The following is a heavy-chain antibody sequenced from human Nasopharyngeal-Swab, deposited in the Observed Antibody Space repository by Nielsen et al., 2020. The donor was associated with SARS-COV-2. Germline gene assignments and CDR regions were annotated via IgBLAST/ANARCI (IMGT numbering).Heavy chain of an antibody. V-gene: IGHV3-53*01. J-gene: IGHJ4*02. CDR3: ARDESSSGWYAFDY. CDR2: IYSGGST. D-gene: IGHD6-19*01. Sequence: WIRQPPGKGLEWVSVIYSGGSTYYADSVKGRFTISRDNSKNTLYLQMNSLRAEDTAVYYCARDESSSGWYAFDYWGQGTLVTVSS.